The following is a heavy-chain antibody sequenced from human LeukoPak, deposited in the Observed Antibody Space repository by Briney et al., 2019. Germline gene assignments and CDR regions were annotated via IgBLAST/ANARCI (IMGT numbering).Heavy chain of an antibody. CDR3: ARGVQEGAFDI. Sequence: SETLSLTCAVYGGSFSGYYWSWIRQPPGKGLEWIGEINHSGGTNYNPSLKSRVTISVDTSKNQFSLKLSSVTAADTAVYYCARGVQEGAFDIWGQGTMVTVSS. CDR2: INHSGGT. CDR1: GGSFSGYY. J-gene: IGHJ3*02. V-gene: IGHV4-34*01.